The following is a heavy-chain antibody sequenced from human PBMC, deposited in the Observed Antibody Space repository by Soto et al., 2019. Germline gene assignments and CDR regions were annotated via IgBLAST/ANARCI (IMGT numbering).Heavy chain of an antibody. D-gene: IGHD2-2*02. Sequence: GASVKVSCKASGGTFSSYAISWVRQAPGQGLEWMGGIIPIFGTANYAQKFQGRVTITADKSTSTAYLELSSLRSEDPAVYSCARVRGRVPAAITGTTGGPFDYWGQGTLVTVSS. CDR1: GGTFSSYA. CDR2: IIPIFGTA. CDR3: ARVRGRVPAAITGTTGGPFDY. V-gene: IGHV1-69*06. J-gene: IGHJ4*02.